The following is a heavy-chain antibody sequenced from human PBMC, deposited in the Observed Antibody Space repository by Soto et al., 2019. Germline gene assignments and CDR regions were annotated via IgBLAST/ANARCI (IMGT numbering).Heavy chain of an antibody. CDR3: ARASRCKSEYECFAWLDF. V-gene: IGHV4-4*07. CDR2: IFPSGDS. CDR1: GDSISSLY. J-gene: IGHJ4*02. Sequence: QVLLQESGPGLVKPSETLSLTCTVSGDSISSLYWAWIRQPAGKGLEWIGRIFPSGDSNYNPSLTSRVSMSLDTSKNQFSLTVSSVTAADTAVYYCARASRCKSEYECFAWLDFWGQG. D-gene: IGHD6-6*01.